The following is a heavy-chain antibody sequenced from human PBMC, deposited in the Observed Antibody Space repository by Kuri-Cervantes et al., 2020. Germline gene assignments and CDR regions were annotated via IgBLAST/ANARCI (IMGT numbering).Heavy chain of an antibody. CDR1: GGSFSGYY. CDR2: INHSGGT. D-gene: IGHD2-21*02. Sequence: GSLRLSCAVYGGSFSGYYWSWIRQPPGKGLEWIGDINHSGGTNYNPSLKSRVTISVDTSKNQFSLKLSSVTAADTAVYYCARAPFMTNWFDPWGQGTLVTVSS. V-gene: IGHV4-34*01. J-gene: IGHJ5*02. CDR3: ARAPFMTNWFDP.